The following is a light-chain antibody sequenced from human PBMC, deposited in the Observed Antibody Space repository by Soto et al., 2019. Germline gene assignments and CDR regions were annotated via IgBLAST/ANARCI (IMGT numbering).Light chain of an antibody. CDR1: QGISSS. CDR3: QQLNSYPLT. V-gene: IGKV1-9*01. J-gene: IGKJ4*01. Sequence: IQLTQSPSSLSASVGDRVTITCRASQGISSSLAWYQQKPGKAPKLLIYTASILQSGVPSRFSGSGSGTDFTLTISSLQPEDSATYYCQQLNSYPLTFGAGTKVDIK. CDR2: TAS.